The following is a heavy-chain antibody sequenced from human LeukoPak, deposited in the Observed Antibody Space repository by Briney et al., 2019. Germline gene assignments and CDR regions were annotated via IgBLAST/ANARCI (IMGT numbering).Heavy chain of an antibody. CDR3: AKDPKTTQIVLMVYAMPGDY. CDR2: ISGSGGST. CDR1: GFTFSSYA. V-gene: IGHV3-23*01. Sequence: GGSLRLSCAASGFTFSSYAMSWVRQAPGKGLEWVSAISGSGGSTYYADSVKGRFTISRDNSKNTLYLQMNSLRAEDTAVYYCAKDPKTTQIVLMVYAMPGDYWGQGTLVTVSS. J-gene: IGHJ4*02. D-gene: IGHD2-8*01.